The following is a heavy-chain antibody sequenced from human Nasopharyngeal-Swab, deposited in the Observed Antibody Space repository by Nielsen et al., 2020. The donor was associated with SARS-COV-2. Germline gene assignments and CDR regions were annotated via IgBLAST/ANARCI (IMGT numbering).Heavy chain of an antibody. V-gene: IGHV3-74*01. CDR2: INSEGSST. CDR3: ARDLDCSSSDCYLDAFDI. Sequence: GGSLRLSCAASGFTFSTYWMHWVRQAPGKGLVWVSRINSEGSSTTYADSVKGRFTISRDNAKNTLSLQMNSLRVEDTAVYYCARDLDCSSSDCYLDAFDIWGQGTAVTVPS. D-gene: IGHD2-2*01. CDR1: GFTFSTYW. J-gene: IGHJ3*02.